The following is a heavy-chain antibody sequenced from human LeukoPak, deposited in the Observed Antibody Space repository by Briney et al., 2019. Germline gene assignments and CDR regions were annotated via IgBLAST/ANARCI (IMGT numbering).Heavy chain of an antibody. Sequence: GGSLRLSCAASGFTFSSYGMHWVRQAPGKGLEWVAVISYDGSNKYYADSVKGRFTISRDNSKNTLYLQMNSLRAEDTAVYYCAKVWDIVATIGGLDYWGQGTLVTVCS. J-gene: IGHJ4*02. D-gene: IGHD5-12*01. CDR2: ISYDGSNK. CDR3: AKVWDIVATIGGLDY. CDR1: GFTFSSYG. V-gene: IGHV3-30*18.